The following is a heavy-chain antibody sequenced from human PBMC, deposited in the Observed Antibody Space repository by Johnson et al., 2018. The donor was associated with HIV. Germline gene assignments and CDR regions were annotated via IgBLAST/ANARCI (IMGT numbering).Heavy chain of an antibody. CDR1: GFTFSSYG. J-gene: IGHJ3*02. D-gene: IGHD3-22*01. CDR2: IRYDGSNK. V-gene: IGHV3-30*02. Sequence: QVQLVESGGGVVQPGGSLRLSCAASGFTFSSYGMHWVRQAPGKGLEWVAFIRYDGSNKYYADSVKGRFTISRDNSKNTLYLQMNSLRAEDTAVYYCAEAREYDSTGHDAFDIWGQGTMVTVSS. CDR3: AEAREYDSTGHDAFDI.